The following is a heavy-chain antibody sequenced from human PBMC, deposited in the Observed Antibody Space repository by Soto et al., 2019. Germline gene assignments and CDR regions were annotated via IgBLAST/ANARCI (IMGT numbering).Heavy chain of an antibody. CDR1: GLTFSDYD. J-gene: IGHJ4*02. V-gene: IGHV3-11*01. D-gene: IGHD6-6*01. CDR2: VSSSGTTM. CDR3: ARMGPRAARPSY. Sequence: PGGSLRLSCAASGLTFSDYDMSWIRQAPGKGLEWVSFVSSSGTTMYYADSVKGRFTISRDNAKNSLYLQMNSLRAEDTAVYYCARMGPRAARPSYWGQGTLVTVSS.